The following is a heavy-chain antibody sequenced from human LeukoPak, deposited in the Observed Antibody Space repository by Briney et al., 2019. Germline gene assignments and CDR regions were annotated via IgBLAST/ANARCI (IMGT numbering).Heavy chain of an antibody. CDR3: ARDPAVTTPSNWFDP. CDR2: IYTSGST. CDR1: GGSISSYY. D-gene: IGHD4-17*01. Sequence: PSGTLSLTCTVSGGSISSYYWSWIRQPAGKGLEWIGRIYTSGSTNYNPSLKSRVTMSVDTSKNQFSLKLSSVTAADTAVYYCARDPAVTTPSNWFDPWGQGTLVTVSS. J-gene: IGHJ5*02. V-gene: IGHV4-4*07.